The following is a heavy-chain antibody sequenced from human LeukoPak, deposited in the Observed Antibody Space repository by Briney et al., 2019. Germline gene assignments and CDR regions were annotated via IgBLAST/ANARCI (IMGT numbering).Heavy chain of an antibody. D-gene: IGHD6-13*01. CDR2: LSYDGSIK. Sequence: GGSLRLSCAASGFPFSSYSFHWVRQAPGKGLEWVAFLSYDGSIKHYADSVKGRFTLSRDNSKSTVYLQMDSLRADDTAVYYCARGVSTWYRIDYWGQGTLVTVSS. CDR3: ARGVSTWYRIDY. V-gene: IGHV3-30*01. J-gene: IGHJ4*02. CDR1: GFPFSSYS.